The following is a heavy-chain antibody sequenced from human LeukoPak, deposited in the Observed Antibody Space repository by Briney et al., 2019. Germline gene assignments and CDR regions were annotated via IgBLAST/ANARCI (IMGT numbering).Heavy chain of an antibody. D-gene: IGHD3-3*01. J-gene: IGHJ3*02. Sequence: GASVKVSCKASGYTFTSYYMHWVRQAPGQGLEWIGIINPSGGSTSYTQKFQGRVTMTRDTSTSTVYMELSSLRSEDTAVYYCARVRRDFGVVITGGAFDIWGQGTMVTVSS. CDR3: ARVRRDFGVVITGGAFDI. V-gene: IGHV1-46*01. CDR2: INPSGGST. CDR1: GYTFTSYY.